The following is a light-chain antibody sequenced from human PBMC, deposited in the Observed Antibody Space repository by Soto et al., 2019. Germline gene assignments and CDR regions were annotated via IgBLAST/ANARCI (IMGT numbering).Light chain of an antibody. CDR3: PQWYSTSWT. V-gene: IGKV1-39*01. Sequence: DIQMTQSPSSLSASVGDRVTITCRAQQSISSYLTWYQQKPGKAPKLLIYASSSLQSGVPSRFSGSGSGTDVTLTINSLEPDDFATYYCPQWYSTSWTFGQVTKVAIK. CDR2: ASS. CDR1: QSISSY. J-gene: IGKJ1*01.